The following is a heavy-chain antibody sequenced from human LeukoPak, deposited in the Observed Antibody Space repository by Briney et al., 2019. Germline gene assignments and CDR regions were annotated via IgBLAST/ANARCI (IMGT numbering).Heavy chain of an antibody. V-gene: IGHV3-23*01. CDR2: ISGSGDST. CDR3: AKDPPYSTRCSGGSCSAY. J-gene: IGHJ4*02. D-gene: IGHD2-15*01. CDR1: GFTFSSYA. Sequence: PGGSLRLSCAASGFTFSSYAMSWVRQAPGKGLEWVSAISGSGDSTYYADSVKGRFTISRDNSKNTLYLQMNSLRAEDTAVYYCAKDPPYSTRCSGGSCSAYWGQGTLVTVSS.